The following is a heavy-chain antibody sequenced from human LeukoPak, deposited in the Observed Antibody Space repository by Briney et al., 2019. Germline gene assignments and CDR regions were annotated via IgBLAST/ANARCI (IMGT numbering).Heavy chain of an antibody. V-gene: IGHV3-9*01. J-gene: IGHJ4*02. Sequence: GGSLRLSCAASGLTFDDYAMHWVRQAPGKGLEWVSGISWNSGSIGYADSVKGRFTISRDNAKNSLYLQMNSLRAEDTALYYCAKGLGKYYFDYWGQGTLVTVSS. CDR3: AKGLGKYYFDY. CDR2: ISWNSGSI. D-gene: IGHD5-12*01. CDR1: GLTFDDYA.